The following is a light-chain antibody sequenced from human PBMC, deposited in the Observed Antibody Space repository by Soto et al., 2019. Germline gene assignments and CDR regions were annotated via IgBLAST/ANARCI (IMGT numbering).Light chain of an antibody. Sequence: PGERVTLSCRASQSVSSSYLTWYQQKPGQAPRLLICGASTRATSIPARFSGSGSGTDFTLTISSLQPEDFAVYYCQQDYNLLFGPGTKVDIK. CDR1: QSVSSSY. V-gene: IGKV3D-7*01. CDR3: QQDYNLL. CDR2: GAS. J-gene: IGKJ3*01.